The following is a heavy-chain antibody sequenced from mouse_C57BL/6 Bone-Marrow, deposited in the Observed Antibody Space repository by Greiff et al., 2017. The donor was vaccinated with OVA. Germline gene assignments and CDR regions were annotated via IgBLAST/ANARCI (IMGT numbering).Heavy chain of an antibody. J-gene: IGHJ1*03. CDR2: IDPSDSYT. Sequence: VQLQQPGAELVMPGASVKLSCKASGYTFTSYWMHWVKQRPGQGLEWIGEIDPSDSYTNYNQKFKGKSTLTVDKSSSTAYMQLSSLTSEDSAVYYCARGTTVVARRYFDVWGTGTTVTVSS. CDR1: GYTFTSYW. V-gene: IGHV1-69*01. CDR3: ARGTTVVARRYFDV. D-gene: IGHD1-1*01.